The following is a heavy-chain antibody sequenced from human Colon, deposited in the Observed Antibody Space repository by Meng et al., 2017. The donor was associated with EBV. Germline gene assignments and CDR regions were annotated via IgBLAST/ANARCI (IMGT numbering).Heavy chain of an antibody. CDR3: ARDRKHYGERGWFDP. V-gene: IGHV4-30-4*01. J-gene: IGHJ5*02. Sequence: QVPLQQPGPGRRQPSQTPSLPCTGSGGSISSGDYYWSWIRQPPGKGLEWIGYIYYSGSTYSNASLKSRVTISIDRSKNQFSLKLSSVTAADTAVYYCARDRKHYGERGWFDPWGQGTLVTVSS. CDR1: GGSISSGDYY. D-gene: IGHD4-17*01. CDR2: IYYSGST.